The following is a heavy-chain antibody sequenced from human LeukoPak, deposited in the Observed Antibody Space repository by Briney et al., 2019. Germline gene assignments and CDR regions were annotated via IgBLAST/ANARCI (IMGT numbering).Heavy chain of an antibody. V-gene: IGHV1-24*01. J-gene: IGHJ4*02. D-gene: IGHD6-6*01. CDR2: FDPEDGET. CDR1: GYTLTELS. Sequence: ASVKVSCKVSGYTLTELSMHWVRQAPGKGLEWMGGFDPEDGETIYAQKFQGRVTMTEDTSTDTAYMELSSLRSEDTAVYYCATEIIFPGSSSRLARFDYWGQGTLVTVSS. CDR3: ATEIIFPGSSSRLARFDY.